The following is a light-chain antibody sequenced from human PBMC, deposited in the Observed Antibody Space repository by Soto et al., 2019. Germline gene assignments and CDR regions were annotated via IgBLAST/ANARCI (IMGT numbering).Light chain of an antibody. CDR3: QQHGRSKPLT. Sequence: EVVLTQFPGTLSLSPGERATLSCRASQTITGTYLAWYQQKPGQAPRLLIHGASTRATGIPDRISGGGTGAEVNISIIRVEPQDFAVYYCQQHGRSKPLTFGEGTKVEVK. V-gene: IGKV3-20*01. J-gene: IGKJ1*01. CDR2: GAS. CDR1: QTITGTY.